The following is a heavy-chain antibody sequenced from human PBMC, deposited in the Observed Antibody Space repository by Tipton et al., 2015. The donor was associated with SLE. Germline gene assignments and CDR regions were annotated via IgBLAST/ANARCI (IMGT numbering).Heavy chain of an antibody. CDR1: GFTFSTSA. V-gene: IGHV1-58*02. D-gene: IGHD4-17*01. Sequence: QLVQSGAEVKKPGASVKVSCKASGFTFSTSAMQWVRQACGQRLEWIGWIVVGSGTTNYAQKFKERVTITRDMSTSTAYMELSSLRSEDTAVYYCAASSTVTTGRNYYAMDVWGQGTTVTVSS. CDR2: IVVGSGTT. J-gene: IGHJ6*02. CDR3: AASSTVTTGRNYYAMDV.